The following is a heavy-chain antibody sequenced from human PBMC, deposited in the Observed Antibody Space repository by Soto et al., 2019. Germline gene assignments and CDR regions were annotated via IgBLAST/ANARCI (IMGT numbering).Heavy chain of an antibody. Sequence: QVQLQQWGAGLLKPSETLSLTCAVYGGSFSGYYWSWIRQPPGKGLEWIGEINHSGSTNYNPSLKSRVTISVDTSKNQFSLKLSSVTDADTAVYYCARGRRVDCSGGSCYSFDYWGQGTLVTVSS. CDR3: ARGRRVDCSGGSCYSFDY. CDR1: GGSFSGYY. V-gene: IGHV4-34*01. J-gene: IGHJ4*02. D-gene: IGHD2-15*01. CDR2: INHSGST.